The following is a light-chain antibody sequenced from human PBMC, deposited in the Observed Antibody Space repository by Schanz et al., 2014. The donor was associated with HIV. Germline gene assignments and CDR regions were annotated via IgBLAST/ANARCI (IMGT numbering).Light chain of an antibody. CDR1: QTVSSNS. V-gene: IGKV3-20*01. CDR3: QQSYSTLYT. J-gene: IGKJ2*01. CDR2: SAS. Sequence: EIVLTQSPVILSLSPGERATLSCRASQTVSSNSLGWYQQKRGQVPRLLIYSASRRANGIPDRFSGSGSGXXFTLTISSLQPEDFATYYCQQSYSTLYTFGQGTKLEIK.